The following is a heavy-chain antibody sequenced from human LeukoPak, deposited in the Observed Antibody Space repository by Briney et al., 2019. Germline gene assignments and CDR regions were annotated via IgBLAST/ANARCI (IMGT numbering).Heavy chain of an antibody. J-gene: IGHJ4*02. CDR2: IYHSGGT. D-gene: IGHD1-26*01. CDR1: GYSISSGYY. CDR3: AGSGSYYFYFDY. V-gene: IGHV4-38-2*02. Sequence: SETLSLTCTVSGYSISSGYYWGWIRQPPGKGLEWIGSIYHSGGTHCNPSLKSRVTISVDTSKNQFSLKLSSVTAADTAVYYCAGSGSYYFYFDYWGQGTLVTVSS.